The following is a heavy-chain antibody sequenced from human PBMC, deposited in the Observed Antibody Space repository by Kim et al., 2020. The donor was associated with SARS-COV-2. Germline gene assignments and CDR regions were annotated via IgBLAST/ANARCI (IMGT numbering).Heavy chain of an antibody. D-gene: IGHD2-21*02. V-gene: IGHV1-3*01. J-gene: IGHJ6*02. CDR2: INAGNGNT. CDR3: ARDRVVTAITYYYYYGMDV. Sequence: ASVKVSCKASGYTFTSYAMHWVRQAPGQRLEWMGWINAGNGNTKYSQKFQGRVTITRDTSASTAYMELSSLRSEDTAVYYCARDRVVTAITYYYYYGMDVWGQGTTVTVSS. CDR1: GYTFTSYA.